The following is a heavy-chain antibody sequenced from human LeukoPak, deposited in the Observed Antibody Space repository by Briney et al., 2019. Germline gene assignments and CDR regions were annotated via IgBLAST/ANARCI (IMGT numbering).Heavy chain of an antibody. CDR2: ISSSSSYI. CDR1: GFTFSSYS. V-gene: IGHV3-21*01. Sequence: GGSLRLSCAASGFTFSSYSMNWVRQAPGKGLEWVSSISSSSSYIYYADSVKGRFTISRDNAKNSLYLQMNSLRAEDTAVYYCARDTRGYSGYDRTDYWGQGTLVTVSS. CDR3: ARDTRGYSGYDRTDY. J-gene: IGHJ4*02. D-gene: IGHD5-12*01.